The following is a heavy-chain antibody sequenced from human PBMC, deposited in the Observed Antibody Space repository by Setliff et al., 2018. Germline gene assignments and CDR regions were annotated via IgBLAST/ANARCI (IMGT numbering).Heavy chain of an antibody. J-gene: IGHJ4*02. CDR1: RDSFTNYW. Sequence: GESLKISCKESRDSFTNYWIIWVRQVPGKGLEWMGMIFPADADTRYKPSFKGQVTMSLDRYITTAYLQCDSLKASDTAIYYCVIAGSGIGGDLDYWGQGTLVTVSS. CDR2: IFPADADT. V-gene: IGHV5-51*01. CDR3: VIAGSGIGGDLDY. D-gene: IGHD3-10*01.